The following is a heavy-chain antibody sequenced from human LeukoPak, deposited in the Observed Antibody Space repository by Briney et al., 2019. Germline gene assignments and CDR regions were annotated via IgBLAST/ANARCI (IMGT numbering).Heavy chain of an antibody. V-gene: IGHV1-2*02. CDR2: INPNNGGT. D-gene: IGHD1-26*01. J-gene: IGHJ4*02. CDR1: GYTFTGYY. CDR3: VRDPSEVGAL. Sequence: GASVKVSCKASGYTFTGYYMHWVRQAPGQGLEWMGGINPNNGGTNYAQKFQGRVTMTSDTSISTAYMELSRLRSDDTAVYYCVRDPSEVGALWGQGSLVTVSS.